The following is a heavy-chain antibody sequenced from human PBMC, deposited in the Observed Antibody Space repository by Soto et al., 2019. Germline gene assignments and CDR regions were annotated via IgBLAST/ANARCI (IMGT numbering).Heavy chain of an antibody. CDR3: TRDEIDYGDYLFFY. V-gene: IGHV3-49*03. CDR2: IRSKAYGGTT. CDR1: GFTFGDYA. D-gene: IGHD4-17*01. J-gene: IGHJ4*02. Sequence: GGSLRLSCTASGFTFGDYAMSWFRQAPGKGLEWVGFIRSKAYGGTTEYAASVKGRFTISRDDSKSIAYLQMNSLNTDDTAVYYCTRDEIDYGDYLFFYWGQGALVTVSS.